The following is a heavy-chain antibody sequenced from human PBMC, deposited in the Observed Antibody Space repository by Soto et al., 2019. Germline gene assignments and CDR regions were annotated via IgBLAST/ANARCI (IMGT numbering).Heavy chain of an antibody. CDR3: ARAASAVLVPAARNWFDP. J-gene: IGHJ5*02. Sequence: SETLSLTCTVSGGSISSGDYYWSWIRQPPGKGLEWIGYIYYSGSTYYNPSLKSRVTISVDTSKNQFSLKLSSVTAADTAVYYCARAASAVLVPAARNWFDPWGQGTLVTVSS. D-gene: IGHD2-2*01. V-gene: IGHV4-30-4*01. CDR1: GGSISSGDYY. CDR2: IYYSGST.